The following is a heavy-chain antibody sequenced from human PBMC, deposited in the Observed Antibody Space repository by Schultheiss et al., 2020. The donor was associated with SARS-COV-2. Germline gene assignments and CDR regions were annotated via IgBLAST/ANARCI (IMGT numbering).Heavy chain of an antibody. Sequence: GGSLRLSCAASGFTFDDYAMHWVRQAPGKGLEWVSGISWNSGSIGYADSVKGRFTISRDNAKNSLYLQMNSLRAEDTALYYCAKARYLSSGWSWGQGTLVTVSS. CDR2: ISWNSGSI. V-gene: IGHV3-9*01. D-gene: IGHD6-19*01. CDR1: GFTFDDYA. J-gene: IGHJ5*02. CDR3: AKARYLSSGWS.